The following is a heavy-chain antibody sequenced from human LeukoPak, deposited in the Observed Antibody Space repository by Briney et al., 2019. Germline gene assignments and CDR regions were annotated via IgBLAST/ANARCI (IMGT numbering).Heavy chain of an antibody. CDR1: GFTFSNYG. V-gene: IGHV3-33*01. CDR2: IWYDGSNK. Sequence: GGSLRLSCAAPGFTFSNYGMHWVRQAPGKGLEWVAFIWYDGSNKYYADSVKGRFTISRDNSKNTLFLQMNSLRAEDTAVYYCARFGDYYDFWSGYYYYFDYWGQGTLVTVSS. J-gene: IGHJ4*02. CDR3: ARFGDYYDFWSGYYYYFDY. D-gene: IGHD3-3*01.